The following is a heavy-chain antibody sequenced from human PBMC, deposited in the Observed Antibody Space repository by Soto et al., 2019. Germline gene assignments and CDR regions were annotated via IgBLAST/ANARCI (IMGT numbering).Heavy chain of an antibody. J-gene: IGHJ4*02. Sequence: DVQLVESGGGLVQPGGSLRLSCAASGFPFSTYPMHWVRQAPGKGLEWISYINSASTSTFHADSVKGRFTVSRDNAKYSLYLQLTSLRHEDTAVYYCTRDLSHWGQGTLVTVSS. CDR3: TRDLSH. V-gene: IGHV3-48*02. CDR1: GFPFSTYP. CDR2: INSASTST.